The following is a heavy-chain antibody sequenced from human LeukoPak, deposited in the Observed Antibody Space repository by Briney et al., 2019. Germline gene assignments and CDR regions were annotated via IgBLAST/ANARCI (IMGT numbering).Heavy chain of an antibody. CDR2: IRYDGSQQ. CDR1: GFTFSQFG. CDR3: ARAPPPDSSGYYYGEEYDY. D-gene: IGHD3-22*01. V-gene: IGHV3-30*02. Sequence: GGSLRLSCVTSGFTFSQFGLHWVRQAPGKGLEWMAYIRYDGSQQFYADSVKGRFTISRDNSKNTLYLQMNSLRSDDTAVYYCARAPPPDSSGYYYGEEYDYWGQGTLVTVSS. J-gene: IGHJ4*02.